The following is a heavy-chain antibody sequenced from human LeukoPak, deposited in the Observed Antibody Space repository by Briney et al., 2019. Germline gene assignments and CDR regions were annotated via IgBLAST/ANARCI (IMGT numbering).Heavy chain of an antibody. CDR2: ISGSGGNT. D-gene: IGHD5-12*01. J-gene: IGHJ4*02. CDR1: GFTFSTYA. V-gene: IGHV3-23*01. CDR3: AKVVIFSSGSERFDY. Sequence: AGGSLRLSCAASGFTFSTYAMSWVRQAPGKGLEWVSAISGSGGNTFYADSVKGRFTISRDNSKNTLYLQMNSLRAEDTAVYYCAKVVIFSSGSERFDYWGQGTLVTVSS.